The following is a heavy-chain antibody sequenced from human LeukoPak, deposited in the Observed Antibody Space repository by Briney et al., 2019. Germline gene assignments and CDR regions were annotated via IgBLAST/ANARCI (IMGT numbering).Heavy chain of an antibody. J-gene: IGHJ4*02. Sequence: GGSLRLSCAASGFTFSSYAMSWVRQTPGKGLEWVSSISYDAANTYYTGSVKGRFTISRDNSKNTVFLQMNSLRAEDTAVYYCAKRGAVMTAPPFFDYWAREPWSPSPQ. D-gene: IGHD6-6*01. CDR2: ISYDAANT. CDR1: GFTFSSYA. CDR3: AKRGAVMTAPPFFDY. V-gene: IGHV3-23*01.